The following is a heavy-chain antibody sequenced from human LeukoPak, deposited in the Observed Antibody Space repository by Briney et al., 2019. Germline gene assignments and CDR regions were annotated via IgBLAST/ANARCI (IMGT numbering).Heavy chain of an antibody. V-gene: IGHV1-2*04. CDR2: INPNSGGT. D-gene: IGHD3-3*01. CDR1: GYTFTGYY. Sequence: ASVKVSCKASGYTFTGYYMHWVRQAPGQGLEWMGWINPNSGGTNYAQKFQGWVTMTRDTSISTAYMELSRLRSDDTAVYYCARSPLLPYYDFWSGPSYYYGMDVWGQGTTVTVSS. CDR3: ARSPLLPYYDFWSGPSYYYGMDV. J-gene: IGHJ6*02.